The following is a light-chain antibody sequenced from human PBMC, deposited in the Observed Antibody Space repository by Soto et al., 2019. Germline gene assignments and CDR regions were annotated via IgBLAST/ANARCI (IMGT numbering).Light chain of an antibody. CDR1: QGISKW. CDR2: EAS. CDR3: QQYNIYTRT. V-gene: IGKV1-5*03. J-gene: IGKJ1*01. Sequence: DIQMTQSPSTLSASVGDRVTITCRASQGISKWLAWYQQKPGKAPKLLIYEASRLESGVPSRFSGSGSGTEFTLTINSLQPDDFATYYCQQYNIYTRTFGQGTKVEIK.